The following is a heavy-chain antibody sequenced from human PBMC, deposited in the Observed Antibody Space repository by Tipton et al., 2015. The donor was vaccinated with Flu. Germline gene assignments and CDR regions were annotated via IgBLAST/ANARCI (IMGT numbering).Heavy chain of an antibody. CDR3: TRGPLPDSDWYNGMDV. CDR2: IGSVGDT. J-gene: IGHJ6*02. CDR1: GFTFDTYD. V-gene: IGHV3-13*01. Sequence: GSLRLSCAASGFTFDTYDMHWVRRVAGKTLEWVSGIGSVGDTHYVDSVKGRFTISRDNAKNSLYLQMSSLRAGDTAVYYCTRGPLPDSDWYNGMDVWGQGTTVTVSS. D-gene: IGHD1/OR15-1a*01.